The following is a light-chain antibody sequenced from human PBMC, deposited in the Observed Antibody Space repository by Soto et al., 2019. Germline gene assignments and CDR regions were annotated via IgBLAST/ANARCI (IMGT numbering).Light chain of an antibody. CDR2: HAS. Sequence: EIVMTQSPATLSVSPGERATLSCRASQSVSDKLAWYQQKPGQAPRLLIYHASATATGIPPRCSGGGAATEFTPTISGLQSDAFAVYYYQQYNNWPPWTFGQGTKVDIK. J-gene: IGKJ1*01. CDR1: QSVSDK. CDR3: QQYNNWPPWT. V-gene: IGKV3-15*01.